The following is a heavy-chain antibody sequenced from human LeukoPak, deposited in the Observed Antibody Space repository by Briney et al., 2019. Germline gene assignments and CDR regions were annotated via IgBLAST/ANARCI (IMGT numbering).Heavy chain of an antibody. CDR2: ISGDGGST. V-gene: IGHV3-43*02. Sequence: GGSLRLSCAASGFTFDNYDINWVRQAPGKGLEWVSLISGDGGSTYYADSMKGRFTISRDNSKNSLYLQMNSLRTEDTALYYCARDSLEFFQHWGRGALVTVSS. D-gene: IGHD1-1*01. CDR1: GFTFDNYD. J-gene: IGHJ1*01. CDR3: ARDSLEFFQH.